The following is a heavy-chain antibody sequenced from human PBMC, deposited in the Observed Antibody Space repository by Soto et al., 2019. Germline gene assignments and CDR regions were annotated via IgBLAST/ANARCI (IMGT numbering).Heavy chain of an antibody. CDR2: IYYSGST. Sequence: PSETLSLTCTVSGGSISSYYWSWIRQPPGKGLEWIGYIYYSGSTNYNPSLKSRVTISVDTSKNQFSLKLSSVTAADTAVYYCARGARSSGSFDYWGQGTLVTVSS. J-gene: IGHJ4*02. D-gene: IGHD6-19*01. CDR3: ARGARSSGSFDY. V-gene: IGHV4-59*12. CDR1: GGSISSYY.